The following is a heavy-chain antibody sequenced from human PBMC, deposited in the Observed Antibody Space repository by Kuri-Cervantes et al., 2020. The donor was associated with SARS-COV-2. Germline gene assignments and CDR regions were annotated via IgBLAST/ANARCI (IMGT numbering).Heavy chain of an antibody. J-gene: IGHJ4*02. CDR2: ISYDGSNK. CDR1: GFTFSSYG. D-gene: IGHD3-3*01. Sequence: GESLKISCAASGFTFSSYGMHWVRQAPGKGLEWVAVISYDGSNKYYADSVKGRFTISRDNSKNTLYLQMNSLRAEDTAVYYCARDANTIFGVVIDAFDYWGQGTLVTVSS. CDR3: ARDANTIFGVVIDAFDY. V-gene: IGHV3-30*03.